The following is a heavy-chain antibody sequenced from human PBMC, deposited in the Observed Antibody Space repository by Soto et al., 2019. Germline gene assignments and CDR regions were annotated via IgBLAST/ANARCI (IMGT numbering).Heavy chain of an antibody. J-gene: IGHJ6*02. CDR3: ARDMARTVWFGVPMDV. Sequence: GGSLSLSCAASGFTFSSYAMHWVRQAPGKGLEWVAVISYDGSNKYYADSVKGRFTISRDNSKNTLYLQMNSLRAEDTAVYYCARDMARTVWFGVPMDVWGQGTTVTVSS. D-gene: IGHD3-10*01. CDR1: GFTFSSYA. V-gene: IGHV3-30-3*01. CDR2: ISYDGSNK.